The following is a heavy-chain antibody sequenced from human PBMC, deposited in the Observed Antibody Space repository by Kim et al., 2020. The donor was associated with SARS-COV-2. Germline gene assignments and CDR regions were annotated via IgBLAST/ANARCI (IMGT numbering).Heavy chain of an antibody. CDR1: GFTFSSYA. CDR3: AKDHDFLFDWLSIPPSGFEP. J-gene: IGHJ5*02. D-gene: IGHD3-9*01. V-gene: IGHV3-23*01. CDR2: ISGSGGST. Sequence: GGSLRLSCAASGFTFSSYAMSWVRQAPGKGLEWVSAISGSGGSTYYADSVKGRFTISRDNSKNTLYLQMNSLRAEDTAVYYCAKDHDFLFDWLSIPPSGFEPWGQRTLVTVSS.